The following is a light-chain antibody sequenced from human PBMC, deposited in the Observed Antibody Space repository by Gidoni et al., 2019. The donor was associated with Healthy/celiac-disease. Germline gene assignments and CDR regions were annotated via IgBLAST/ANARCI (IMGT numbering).Light chain of an antibody. Sequence: EIVMTQSPATLSVSPGERATLSCRASQSVSGNLAWYQQKPGQALRLLIYGPSTRATGIPARFSGSGSGTEFTLTISSLQSEDFAVYYCQQYNNWWATFXXXTKLEIK. CDR2: GPS. CDR1: QSVSGN. V-gene: IGKV3-15*01. J-gene: IGKJ2*01. CDR3: QQYNNWWAT.